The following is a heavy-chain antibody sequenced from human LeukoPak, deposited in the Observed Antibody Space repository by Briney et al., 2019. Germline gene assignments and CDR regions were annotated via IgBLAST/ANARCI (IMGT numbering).Heavy chain of an antibody. CDR2: IYPGDSDT. Sequence: GWIRQPPGKGLEWMGIIYPGDSDTRYSPSFQGQVTISADKSISTAYLQWSSLKASDTAMYYCARHSAYSSSWSPFDPWGQGTLVTVSS. D-gene: IGHD6-13*01. CDR3: ARHSAYSSSWSPFDP. J-gene: IGHJ5*02. V-gene: IGHV5-51*01.